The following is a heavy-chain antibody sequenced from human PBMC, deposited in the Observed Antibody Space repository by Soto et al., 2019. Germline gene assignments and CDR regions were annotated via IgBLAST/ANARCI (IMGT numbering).Heavy chain of an antibody. V-gene: IGHV3-48*03. CDR3: ARDSYYSFHPPNYGVDV. Sequence: GGSLRLSCAASGFTFSSYEMNWVRQAPGKGLEWVSYISSSGSTIYYADSVKGRFTISRDNAKNSLYLQMNSLRAEDTAVYYCARDSYYSFHPPNYGVDVWGQGTTVTVS. CDR1: GFTFSSYE. D-gene: IGHD3-10*01. J-gene: IGHJ6*02. CDR2: ISSSGSTI.